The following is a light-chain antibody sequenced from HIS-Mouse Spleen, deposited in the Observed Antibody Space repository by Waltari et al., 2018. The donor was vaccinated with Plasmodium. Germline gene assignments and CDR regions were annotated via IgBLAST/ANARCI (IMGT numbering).Light chain of an antibody. CDR2: EGS. J-gene: IGLJ2*01. V-gene: IGLV2-8*01. CDR3: SSYAGSNNLV. CDR1: SRDVGGYHY. Sequence: QSALTQPPSASGSPGPSVTISCPGTSRDVGGYHYVSWYQQHPGKAPKLMIYEGSKRPSGVPDRFAGSKSGNTASLTVAGLQAEDEAEYYCSSYAGSNNLVFGGGTKLTVL.